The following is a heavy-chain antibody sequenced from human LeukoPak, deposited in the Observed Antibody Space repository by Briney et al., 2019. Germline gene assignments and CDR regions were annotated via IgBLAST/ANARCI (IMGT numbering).Heavy chain of an antibody. CDR3: ATMNSSGYFSA. J-gene: IGHJ5*02. CDR2: INPSGGDS. V-gene: IGHV1-2*02. Sequence: ASVKVSCKTSEHTFSAYFIHWVRQAPGQGLEWMGWINPSGGDSKTAQTLQGRVTMTRDTPSATAYLELRRLRSDDTAVYYCATMNSSGYFSAWGQGTLVAISS. CDR1: EHTFSAYF. D-gene: IGHD3-22*01.